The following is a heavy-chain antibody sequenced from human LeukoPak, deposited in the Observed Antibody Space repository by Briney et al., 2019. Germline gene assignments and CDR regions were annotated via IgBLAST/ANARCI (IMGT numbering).Heavy chain of an antibody. V-gene: IGHV3-23*01. CDR3: AKDPLSYYDSSGYRYFDY. D-gene: IGHD3-22*01. CDR1: GFTFNNYA. CDR2: ISGSGGST. J-gene: IGHJ4*02. Sequence: GGSLRLSCAASGFTFNNYAMNWVRQAPGKGLEWVSGISGSGGSTYYADSVKGRFTISRDNSKNTLYLQMNRLSAEDTAVYFCAKDPLSYYDSSGYRYFDYWGQGTLVTVSP.